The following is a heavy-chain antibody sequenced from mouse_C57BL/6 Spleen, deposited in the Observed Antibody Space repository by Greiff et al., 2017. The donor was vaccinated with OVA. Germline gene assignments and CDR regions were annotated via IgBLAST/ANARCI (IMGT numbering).Heavy chain of an antibody. Sequence: QVHVKQSGPGLVQPSQSLSITCTVSGFSLTSYGVHWVRQSPGKGLEWLGVIWSGGSTDYNAALISRLSISKDNSKSQVFFKMNSLQADDTAIYYCARNSYYVAMGYWGQGTSGTVSS. CDR3: ARNSYYVAMGY. D-gene: IGHD1-1*01. J-gene: IGHJ4*01. CDR1: GFSLTSYG. CDR2: IWSGGST. V-gene: IGHV2-2*01.